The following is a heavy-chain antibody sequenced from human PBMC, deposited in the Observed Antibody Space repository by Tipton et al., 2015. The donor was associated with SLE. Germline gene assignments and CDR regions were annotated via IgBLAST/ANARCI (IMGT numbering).Heavy chain of an antibody. CDR2: IYYSGST. J-gene: IGHJ4*02. CDR3: ARRRGSSWYEDYFDY. D-gene: IGHD6-13*01. Sequence: TLSLTCTVFGGSISSCYWSWIRQPAGKGLEWIGYIYYSGSTNYNPSLKSRVTISVDTSKNQFSLRLTSVIAADTAVYYCARRRGSSWYEDYFDYWGQGTLVTVSS. CDR1: GGSISSCY. V-gene: IGHV4-59*12.